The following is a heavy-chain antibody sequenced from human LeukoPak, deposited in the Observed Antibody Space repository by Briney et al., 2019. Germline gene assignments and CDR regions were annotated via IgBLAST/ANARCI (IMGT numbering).Heavy chain of an antibody. V-gene: IGHV1-69*05. J-gene: IGHJ4*02. CDR1: GGTFSSYA. CDR3: ASRNAYYYDSSGYWLLDY. Sequence: SVKVSCKASGGTFSSYAISWVRPAPGQGLEWMGGIIPIFGTANYAQKFQGRVTITTDESTSTAYMELSSLRSEDTAVYYCASRNAYYYDSSGYWLLDYWGQGTLVTVSS. CDR2: IIPIFGTA. D-gene: IGHD3-22*01.